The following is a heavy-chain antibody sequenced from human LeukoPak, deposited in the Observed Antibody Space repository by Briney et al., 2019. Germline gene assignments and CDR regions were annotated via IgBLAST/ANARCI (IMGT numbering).Heavy chain of an antibody. J-gene: IGHJ4*02. V-gene: IGHV3-30*02. CDR1: GFSFSAYA. CDR2: IRYDGINK. D-gene: IGHD6-13*01. Sequence: GGSLRLSCAASGFSFSAYAMYWVRQAPGKGPEWVALIRYDGINKYYGDSVKGRFTISRDNSKNMLYPQMNSLRAEGTAVYYCVKTGSGWYGDYWGQGARVTVSS. CDR3: VKTGSGWYGDY.